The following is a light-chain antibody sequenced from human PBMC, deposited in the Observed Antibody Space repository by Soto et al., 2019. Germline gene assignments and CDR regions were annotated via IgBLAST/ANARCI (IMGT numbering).Light chain of an antibody. V-gene: IGLV2-14*01. Sequence: QSVLTQPASVSGSPGQSITTSCTGISNDVGIYNYVSWYQQHPGKAPRLIIYEVTNRPSGVSDRFSGSKSDNTASLTISGLQAEDEADYYCSSYTITSTGVFGGGTKVTVL. CDR3: SSYTITSTGV. J-gene: IGLJ3*02. CDR1: SNDVGIYNY. CDR2: EVT.